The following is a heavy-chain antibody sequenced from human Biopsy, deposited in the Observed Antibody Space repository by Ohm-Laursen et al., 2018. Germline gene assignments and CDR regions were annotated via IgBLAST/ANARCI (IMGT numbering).Heavy chain of an antibody. J-gene: IGHJ2*01. CDR3: ARDRGYYSDRTVPGYFDL. Sequence: GTLSLTCAVSGDSISSYYWSWIRQPPEKGLEWIGYVYYTGSTDYNPSLQSRVTISVDTSKNHFSLRLRSVTPADTAIYYCARDRGYYSDRTVPGYFDLWGRGTLVTVSS. CDR2: VYYTGST. CDR1: GDSISSYY. D-gene: IGHD3-22*01. V-gene: IGHV4-59*01.